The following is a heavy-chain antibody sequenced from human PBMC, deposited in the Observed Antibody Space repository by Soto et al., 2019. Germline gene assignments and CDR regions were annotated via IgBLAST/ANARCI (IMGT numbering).Heavy chain of an antibody. V-gene: IGHV3-74*01. CDR2: IKGDGIST. CDR3: ARGAMGNYYNDY. Sequence: EVQLVESGGGLVQSGGSLRLSCAASGFTFSSDWMHWVRQAPGKGLVWVSRIKGDGISTNYADSVQGRFTISRDNAKDTVFLQMNGLSADDTAVYYCARGAMGNYYNDYWGQGTLVTVSS. D-gene: IGHD3-10*01. CDR1: GFTFSSDW. J-gene: IGHJ4*02.